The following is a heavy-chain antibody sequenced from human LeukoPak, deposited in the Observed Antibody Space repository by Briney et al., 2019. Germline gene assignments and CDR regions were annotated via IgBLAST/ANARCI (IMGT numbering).Heavy chain of an antibody. V-gene: IGHV4-39*07. D-gene: IGHD3-22*01. CDR2: INYSGST. Sequence: SETLSLTCTVSGGSISSSSYYWGWIRQPPGKGLEWIGSINYSGSTYYNPSLKSRVTISVDTSKNQFSLKLSSVTAADTAVYYCARGPLDSSGYYYEEGFDYWGQGTLVTVSS. J-gene: IGHJ4*02. CDR1: GGSISSSSYY. CDR3: ARGPLDSSGYYYEEGFDY.